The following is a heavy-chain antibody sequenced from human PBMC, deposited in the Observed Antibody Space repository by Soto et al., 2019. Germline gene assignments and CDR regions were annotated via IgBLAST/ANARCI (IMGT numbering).Heavy chain of an antibody. Sequence: QVQLVQSGAEVKKPGASVRVSCAASGYSLSNYGISWVRQAPGQGLEWMGWISPYNGNTRGTQKFQDRLTMTTEPSTSTVFMELRSLTSDDTAVYYCAIDLSQWAYTHGYGSHWGQGTLVTVSS. J-gene: IGHJ4*02. CDR2: ISPYNGNT. D-gene: IGHD5-18*01. CDR1: GYSLSNYG. V-gene: IGHV1-18*01. CDR3: AIDLSQWAYTHGYGSH.